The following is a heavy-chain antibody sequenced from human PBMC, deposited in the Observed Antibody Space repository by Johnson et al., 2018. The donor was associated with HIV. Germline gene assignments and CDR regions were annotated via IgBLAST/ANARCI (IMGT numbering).Heavy chain of an antibody. CDR1: GFTFSSYW. J-gene: IGHJ3*02. V-gene: IGHV3-66*01. D-gene: IGHD6-6*01. Sequence: VQLVESGGGLVQPGGSLRLSCAASGFTFSSYWMSWVRQAPGKGLEWVSVIYSGGTTYYADSVKGRFIISRDSSKNTLYLQMDRLRAEDTAQYYCARDQSSRQAFDIWGQGTMVTVSS. CDR2: IYSGGTT. CDR3: ARDQSSRQAFDI.